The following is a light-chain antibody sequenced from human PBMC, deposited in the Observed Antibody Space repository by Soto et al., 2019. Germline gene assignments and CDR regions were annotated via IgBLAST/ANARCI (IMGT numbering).Light chain of an antibody. CDR3: MQALQTPRT. Sequence: DIVMTQSPLSLPVTPGEPASISCRSSQSLLYSNGNNYLDWYLQKPGQSPRLLIHLVSNRASGVPERFSGSGSGTDFTLKISRVEAEDVGVYYCMQALQTPRTFGQGTKVEIK. CDR2: LVS. CDR1: QSLLYSNGNNY. V-gene: IGKV2-28*01. J-gene: IGKJ1*01.